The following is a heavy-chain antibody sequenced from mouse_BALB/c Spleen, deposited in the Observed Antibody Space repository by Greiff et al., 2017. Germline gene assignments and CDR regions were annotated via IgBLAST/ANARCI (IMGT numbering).Heavy chain of an antibody. V-gene: IGHV5-6*01. D-gene: IGHD5-1*01. Sequence: EVKLVESGGDLVKPGGSLKLSCAASGFTFSSYGMSWVRQTPDKRLEWVATISSGGSYTYYPDSVKGRFTISRDNAKNTLYLQMSSLKSEDTAMYYCARHGVHQAWFAYWGQGTLVTVSA. CDR3: ARHGVHQAWFAY. J-gene: IGHJ3*01. CDR2: ISSGGSYT. CDR1: GFTFSSYG.